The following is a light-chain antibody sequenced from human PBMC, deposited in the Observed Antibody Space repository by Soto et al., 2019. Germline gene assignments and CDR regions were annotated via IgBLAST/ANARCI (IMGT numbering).Light chain of an antibody. CDR1: QSINTW. Sequence: DIQMTQSPSTLSASVGDRVTVTCRASQSINTWLAWYQQKPGKAPKLLIYDASKRAAGIPARFSGSGSGTDFTLTINSLEPDDFAVYYCQQRSDWPITFGQGTRLEIK. CDR2: DAS. V-gene: IGKV1-5*01. J-gene: IGKJ5*01. CDR3: QQRSDWPIT.